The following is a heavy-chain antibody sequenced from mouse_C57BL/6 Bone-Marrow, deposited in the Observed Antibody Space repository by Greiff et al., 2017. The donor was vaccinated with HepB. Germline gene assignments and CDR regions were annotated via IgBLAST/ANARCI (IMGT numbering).Heavy chain of an antibody. CDR3: AREGLRRHYYAMDY. D-gene: IGHD2-4*01. J-gene: IGHJ4*01. CDR2: IYPRSGNT. Sequence: VQGVESGAELARPGASVKLSCKASGYTFTSYGISWVKQRTGQGLEWIGEIYPRSGNTYYNEKFKGKATLTADKSSSTAYMELRSLTSEDSAVYFCAREGLRRHYYAMDYWGQGTSVTVSS. V-gene: IGHV1-81*01. CDR1: GYTFTSYG.